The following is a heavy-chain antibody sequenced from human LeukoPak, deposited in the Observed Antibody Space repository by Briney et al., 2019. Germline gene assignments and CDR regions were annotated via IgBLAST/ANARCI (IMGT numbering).Heavy chain of an antibody. CDR2: ISGSGGST. J-gene: IGHJ3*02. CDR3: ASDYGFENPMNAFDI. CDR1: GFTFSSYA. D-gene: IGHD4-17*01. Sequence: GGSLRLSCAASGFTFSSYAMSWVRQAPGKGLEWVSAISGSGGSTYYADPVKGRFTISRDNSKNTLYLQMNSLRAEDTAVYYCASDYGFENPMNAFDIWGQGTMVTVSS. V-gene: IGHV3-23*01.